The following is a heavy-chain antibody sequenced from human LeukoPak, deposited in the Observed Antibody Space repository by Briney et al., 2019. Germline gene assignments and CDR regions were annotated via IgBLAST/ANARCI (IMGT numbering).Heavy chain of an antibody. V-gene: IGHV4-61*02. CDR3: AREGYYYGSEN. D-gene: IGHD3-10*01. J-gene: IGHJ4*02. CDR1: GGSISSGSYY. CDR2: IYTSGST. Sequence: SQTLSLTCTVSGGSISSGSYYWSWIRQPAGKGLEWIGRIYTSGSTNYNPSLKSRVTISVDTSKNQFSLKLSSVTAADTAVYYCAREGYYYGSENWGQGTLVTVSS.